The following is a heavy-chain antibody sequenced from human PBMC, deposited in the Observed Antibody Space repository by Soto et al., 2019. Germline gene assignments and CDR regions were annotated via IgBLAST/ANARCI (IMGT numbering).Heavy chain of an antibody. D-gene: IGHD3-10*01. CDR1: GFTFTYYA. Sequence: GGSLRLSCTASGFTFTYYAFSWVRQAPGKGLEWVSAISANGQGIYYADSVRGRFTISRDNSKNTVFLHMDSLRAEDTAVYYCSKDRDYPRGQFHYWGQGTLVTVST. CDR2: ISANGQGI. J-gene: IGHJ4*02. CDR3: SKDRDYPRGQFHY. V-gene: IGHV3-23*01.